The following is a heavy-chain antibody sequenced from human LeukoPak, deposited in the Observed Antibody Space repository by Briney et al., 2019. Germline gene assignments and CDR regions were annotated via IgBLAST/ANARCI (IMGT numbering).Heavy chain of an antibody. J-gene: IGHJ4*02. CDR1: GFTFSSYS. V-gene: IGHV3-48*01. CDR2: ISSSSSTI. Sequence: GGSLRLSCAASGFTFSSYSMNWVRQAPGKGLEWVSYISSSSSTIYYADSVKGRFTISRDNAKNSLYLQMNSLRAEDTAVYYCARDHPSTVTTFDYWGQGTLVTVSS. D-gene: IGHD4-17*01. CDR3: ARDHPSTVTTFDY.